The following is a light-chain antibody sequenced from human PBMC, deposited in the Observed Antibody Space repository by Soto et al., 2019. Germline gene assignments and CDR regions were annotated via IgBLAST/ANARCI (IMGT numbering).Light chain of an antibody. CDR2: DAS. V-gene: IGKV1-33*01. CDR1: QDIAKN. J-gene: IGKJ5*01. CDR3: QQYDNLLPIT. Sequence: IQMTQSPSSLSASIGDRVTITCQASQDIAKNLNWYQQKPGKAPKLLIYDASSLQTGVPSRFSGSGSATHFTFTISSLQSEDIATYYCQQYDNLLPITFGQGTRLEIK.